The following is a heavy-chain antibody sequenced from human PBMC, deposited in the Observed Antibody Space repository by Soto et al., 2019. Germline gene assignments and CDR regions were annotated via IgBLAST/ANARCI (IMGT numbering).Heavy chain of an antibody. CDR1: GGSIDNSHSF. CDR2: VYYSGGA. J-gene: IGHJ6*02. CDR3: ARDRMVRGANSWGYYSYGMDV. Sequence: PSETLSLTCDVSGGSIDNSHSFWGWVRQPPGKGLEFIGSVYYSGGAYYSPSLKSRVTVSVDTSKNQLSLRVNSVTAADTAVYYCARDRMVRGANSWGYYSYGMDVWGQGTTVTVSS. D-gene: IGHD3-10*01. V-gene: IGHV4-39*02.